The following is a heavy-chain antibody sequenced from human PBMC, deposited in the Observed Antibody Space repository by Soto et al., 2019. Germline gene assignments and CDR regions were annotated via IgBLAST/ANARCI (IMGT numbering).Heavy chain of an antibody. V-gene: IGHV3-23*01. Sequence: PGGSRRLSCAASGFTFSSYAMIWVRQAPGKGLEWVSAISGSGGSTYYADSVKGRFTISRDNSKNTLYLQMSSLRAEDTAVYYCAKAKRITMVRGVTNWFDPWGQGTLVTVSS. CDR2: ISGSGGST. CDR1: GFTFSSYA. J-gene: IGHJ5*02. D-gene: IGHD3-10*01. CDR3: AKAKRITMVRGVTNWFDP.